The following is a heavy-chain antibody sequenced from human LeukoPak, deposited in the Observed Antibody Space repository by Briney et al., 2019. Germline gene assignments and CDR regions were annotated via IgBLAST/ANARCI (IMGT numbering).Heavy chain of an antibody. D-gene: IGHD3-22*01. CDR1: GFSFSSYA. V-gene: IGHV3-23*01. Sequence: GGSLRLSCAASGFSFSSYAMSWVRQAPGKGLEWVSAISGSGGSTYYADSVKGRFTISRDNSKNTLYLQMNSLRAEDTAVYYCAKVDSITPHSYDISGYFLPDYWGQGTLVTVSS. J-gene: IGHJ4*02. CDR3: AKVDSITPHSYDISGYFLPDY. CDR2: ISGSGGST.